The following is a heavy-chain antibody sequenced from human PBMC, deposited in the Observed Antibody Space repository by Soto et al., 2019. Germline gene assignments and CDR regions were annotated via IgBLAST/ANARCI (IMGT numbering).Heavy chain of an antibody. CDR2: TYYRSKWYN. CDR1: GDSVSSNNGA. Sequence: PSQTLSLTCAISGDSVSSNNGAWNWIRQSPSRGLEWLGRTYYRSKWYNDYAVSVKSRITINPDTSKNQVSLQLNSVTPEDTAVYYCAKAVAGKFYYWGQGTLVTVSS. J-gene: IGHJ4*02. V-gene: IGHV6-1*01. CDR3: AKAVAGKFYY. D-gene: IGHD6-19*01.